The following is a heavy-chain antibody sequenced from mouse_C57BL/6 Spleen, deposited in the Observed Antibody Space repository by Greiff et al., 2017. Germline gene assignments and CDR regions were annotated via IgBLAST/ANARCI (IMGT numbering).Heavy chain of an antibody. J-gene: IGHJ1*03. D-gene: IGHD1-1*01. CDR3: APHYYGSSYDSWYFDV. Sequence: VQLQQSGPELVKPGASVKISCKASGYSFTGYYMNWVKQSPEKSLEWIGEINPSTGGTTYNQKFKAKATLTVDKSSSTAYMQLKSLTSEDSAVYYCAPHYYGSSYDSWYFDVWGTGTTVTVAS. CDR2: INPSTGGT. V-gene: IGHV1-42*01. CDR1: GYSFTGYY.